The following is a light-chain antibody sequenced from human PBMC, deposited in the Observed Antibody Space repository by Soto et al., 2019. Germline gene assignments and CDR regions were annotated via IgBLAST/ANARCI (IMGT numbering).Light chain of an antibody. CDR3: LLSYRGAGEV. CDR2: DTS. V-gene: IGLV7-46*01. CDR1: TGAVTSGHY. Sequence: QAVVTQEPSLTVSPGETVTLTCGSSTGAVTSGHYPYWFQQKPGQAPRTLIYDTSNKHSWTPARFSGSLLGGKATLTLSGAQPEDEADYYCLLSYRGAGEVFGGGTKLTVL. J-gene: IGLJ2*01.